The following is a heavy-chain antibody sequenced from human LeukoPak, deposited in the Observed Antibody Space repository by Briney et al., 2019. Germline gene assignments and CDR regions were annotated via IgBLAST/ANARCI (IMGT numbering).Heavy chain of an antibody. CDR3: AKDQVFGSSWYSAPFDY. V-gene: IGHV3-30*18. CDR1: GFSFSACS. CDR2: ISYDGSNK. Sequence: GMFLRLSCAASGFSFSACSMHWVRQAPGKGLEWVAVISYDGSNKYYADSVKGRFTISRDNSKNTLYLQMNSLRAEDTAVYYCAKDQVFGSSWYSAPFDYWGQGTLVTVSS. D-gene: IGHD6-13*01. J-gene: IGHJ4*02.